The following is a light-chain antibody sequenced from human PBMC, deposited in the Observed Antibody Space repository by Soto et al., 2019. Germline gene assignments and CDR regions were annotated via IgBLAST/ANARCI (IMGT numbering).Light chain of an antibody. V-gene: IGKV1-5*03. CDR1: QSISSW. Sequence: DIQMTQSPSTLSASVGDRVTITCRASQSISSWLAWYQQKPGKAPKVLIYKASSLERGVPSRFSGSGSGTEFTLTISSLQPDDFATYYCQQYNSSPTFGQGTKVEIK. CDR3: QQYNSSPT. J-gene: IGKJ1*01. CDR2: KAS.